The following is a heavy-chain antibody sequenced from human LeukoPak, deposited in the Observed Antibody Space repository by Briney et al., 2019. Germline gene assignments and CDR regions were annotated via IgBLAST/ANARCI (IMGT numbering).Heavy chain of an antibody. J-gene: IGHJ1*01. CDR3: ARDLGRNEFQQ. V-gene: IGHV3-66*01. D-gene: IGHD7-27*01. CDR1: GFTVSSKY. CDR2: IYSGGST. Sequence: HPGGSLRLSCAASGFTVSSKYMSWVRQAPGKGLEWVSVIYSGGSTAYADSVKGRFTISRDNSKNTLYLQMNSLRGEDTAVYYCARDLGRNEFQQWGQGTLVTVSS.